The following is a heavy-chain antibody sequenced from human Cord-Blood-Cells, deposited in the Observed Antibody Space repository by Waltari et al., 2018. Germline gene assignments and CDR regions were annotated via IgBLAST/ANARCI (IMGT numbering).Heavy chain of an antibody. V-gene: IGHV3-9*03. CDR2: ISWNSGSI. CDR1: GFTFDDYA. D-gene: IGHD1-1*01. CDR3: AKLSTTTGAGDAFDI. Sequence: EVQLVESGGGLVQPGRSLRLSCAASGFTFDDYAMHWVRQAPGKGLEWVSGISWNSGSIGYADYVKGRFTISRDNAKNSLYLQMNSLRAEDMALYYCAKLSTTTGAGDAFDIWGQGTMVTVSS. J-gene: IGHJ3*02.